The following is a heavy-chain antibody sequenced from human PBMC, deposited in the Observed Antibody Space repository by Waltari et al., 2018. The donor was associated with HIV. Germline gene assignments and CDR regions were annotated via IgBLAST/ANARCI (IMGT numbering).Heavy chain of an antibody. Sequence: VKLLESGPGLVKPSQTLYVTCTVLGGSITSGLAYWSWIRQHPGKGLEWIGYIYYSGSTYYNPSLKSRVTISVDTSKNQFSLKLSSVTAADTAVYYCARVTREDYYGMDVWGQGTTVTVSS. J-gene: IGHJ6*02. CDR1: GGSITSGLAY. CDR3: ARVTREDYYGMDV. CDR2: IYYSGST. V-gene: IGHV4-31*03. D-gene: IGHD7-27*01.